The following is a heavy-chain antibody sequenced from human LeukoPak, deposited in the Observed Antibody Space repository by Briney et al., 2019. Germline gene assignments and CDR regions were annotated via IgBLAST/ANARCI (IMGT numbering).Heavy chain of an antibody. CDR1: GFTFSDYY. Sequence: GGSLRLSCAASGFTFSDYYMTWIRQAPGKGLEWVSYISSSGSTIYYADSVKGRYTISRDNAKNSLYLQMNSLRAEDTAVYYCARDRRLRRSDYWGQGTLVTVSS. J-gene: IGHJ4*02. V-gene: IGHV3-11*01. CDR3: ARDRRLRRSDY. CDR2: ISSSGSTI.